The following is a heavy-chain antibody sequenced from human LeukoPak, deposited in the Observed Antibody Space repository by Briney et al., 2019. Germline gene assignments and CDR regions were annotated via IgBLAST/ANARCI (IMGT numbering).Heavy chain of an antibody. CDR3: ARSIVYGDPGGGFFDY. CDR2: MNPNSGNT. J-gene: IGHJ4*02. D-gene: IGHD4-17*01. CDR1: GYTFTSYD. Sequence: GASVKVSCKASGYTFTSYDINWVRQATGQGLEWMGWMNPNSGNTGYAQKFQGRVTMTRNTSISTAYMELSSLRSEDPAVYYCARSIVYGDPGGGFFDYWGQGTLVTVSS. V-gene: IGHV1-8*01.